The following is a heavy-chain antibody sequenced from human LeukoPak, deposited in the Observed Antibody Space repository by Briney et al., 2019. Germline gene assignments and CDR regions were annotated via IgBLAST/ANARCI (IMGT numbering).Heavy chain of an antibody. CDR2: IYYTGST. J-gene: IGHJ4*02. Sequence: SETLSLTCTVSGGSISSYYWSWIRQPPGKGLEGIGNIYYTGSTNYNPSLKSRVTISVDTSKNQFSLKLSSVTAADTAVYYCARAFSSGWYPYSIGGLWFDYWGQGTLVTVSS. V-gene: IGHV4-59*01. CDR1: GGSISSYY. CDR3: ARAFSSGWYPYSIGGLWFDY. D-gene: IGHD6-19*01.